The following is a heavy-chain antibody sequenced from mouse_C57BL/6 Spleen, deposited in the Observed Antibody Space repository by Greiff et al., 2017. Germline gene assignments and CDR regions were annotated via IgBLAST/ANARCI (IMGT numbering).Heavy chain of an antibody. D-gene: IGHD2-5*01. CDR2: INPSSGYT. V-gene: IGHV1-7*01. CDR1: GYTFTSYW. Sequence: QVQLQQSGAELAKPGASVKLSCKASGYTFTSYWMHWVKQRPGQGLEWIGYINPSSGYTKYNQKFKDKATLTADKSTSTAYMQLSSLTYEDSAVYYCARYYSNYAWYFDVWGTGTTVTVSS. J-gene: IGHJ1*03. CDR3: ARYYSNYAWYFDV.